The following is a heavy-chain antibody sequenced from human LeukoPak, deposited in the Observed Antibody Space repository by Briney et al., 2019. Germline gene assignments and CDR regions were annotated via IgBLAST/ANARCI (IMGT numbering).Heavy chain of an antibody. V-gene: IGHV4-59*08. D-gene: IGHD2-2*01. CDR1: GGSISSYY. CDR3: ARHMTSTSYLYGMDV. J-gene: IGHJ6*02. CDR2: IYYSGSA. Sequence: SETLSLTRTVSGGSISSYYWSWIRQPPGKGLEWIAYIYYSGSANYSPSLRSRVTISVDTSKNQFSLKLSSVTAADTAVYYCARHMTSTSYLYGMDVWGQGTTVTVSS.